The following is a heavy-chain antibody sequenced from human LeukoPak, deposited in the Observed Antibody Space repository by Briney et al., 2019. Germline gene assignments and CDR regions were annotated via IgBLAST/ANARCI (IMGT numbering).Heavy chain of an antibody. CDR1: GFTFSSYA. D-gene: IGHD6-19*01. J-gene: IGHJ6*03. CDR2: ISYDGSNK. V-gene: IGHV3-30*04. CDR3: ARGGTSGGAPDYYYYMDV. Sequence: PGGSLRLSCAASGFTFSSYAIHWVRQAPGKGLEWVAVISYDGSNKYYADSVKGRFTISRDNAKNTLYVQMNSLRAEDTGVYYCARGGTSGGAPDYYYYMDVWGKGTTVTVSS.